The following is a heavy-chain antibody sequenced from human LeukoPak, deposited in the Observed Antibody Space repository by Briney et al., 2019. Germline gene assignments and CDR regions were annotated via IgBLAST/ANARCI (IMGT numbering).Heavy chain of an antibody. CDR2: IKSKTDGGTT. Sequence: GGSLRLSCAASGFTFSNAWMSWVRQAPGKGLEWVGRIKSKTDGGTTDYAAPVKGRFTISRDDSKNTLYLQMNSLKTEDTAVYYCTTVVSGWDDAFDIWGQGTMVTVSS. J-gene: IGHJ3*02. V-gene: IGHV3-15*01. D-gene: IGHD6-19*01. CDR3: TTVVSGWDDAFDI. CDR1: GFTFSNAW.